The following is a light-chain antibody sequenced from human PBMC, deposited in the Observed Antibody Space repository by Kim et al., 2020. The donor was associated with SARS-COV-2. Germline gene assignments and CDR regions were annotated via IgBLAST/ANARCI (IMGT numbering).Light chain of an antibody. CDR2: AAS. CDR3: QQSSTSPPYT. CDR1: QPISTL. J-gene: IGKJ2*01. V-gene: IGKV1-39*01. Sequence: VGGRVARAWRASQPISTLLNWYQQKPGKAPKLLIYAASSVDSGVPSRFSGSGSGTDFTLTISGLQPEDFATYFCQQSSTSPPYTFGQGTKLEIK.